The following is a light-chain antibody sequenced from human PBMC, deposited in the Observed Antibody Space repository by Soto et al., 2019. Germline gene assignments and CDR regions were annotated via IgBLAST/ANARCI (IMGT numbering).Light chain of an antibody. Sequence: QSVLTQPASGSGSPGQAITISCTGTSSDVGGYNYVSWYQQHPGKAPKLMIYDVNNRPSGVSSRFSGSKSGNTASLTISGLQAEDEADYYCSSYTRSATYVFATGTKVTVL. CDR3: SSYTRSATYV. CDR2: DVN. CDR1: SSDVGGYNY. J-gene: IGLJ1*01. V-gene: IGLV2-14*03.